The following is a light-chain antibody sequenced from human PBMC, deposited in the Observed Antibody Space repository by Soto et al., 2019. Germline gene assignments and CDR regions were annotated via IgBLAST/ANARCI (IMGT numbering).Light chain of an antibody. CDR1: QGISSY. CDR3: HQSYSTPTT. J-gene: IGKJ5*01. V-gene: IGKV1-39*01. Sequence: DIQMTQSPSSLSASVGDRVIITCRARQGISSYLSWYQQKPGKAPKFLIYAASSLQRVVPSRFSGSGSGTDFTLTISSLQPDDVATYYCHQSYSTPTTFGQGTRLQIK. CDR2: AAS.